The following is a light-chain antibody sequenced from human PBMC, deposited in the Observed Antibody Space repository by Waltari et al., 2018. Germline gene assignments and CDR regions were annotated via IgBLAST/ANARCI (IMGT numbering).Light chain of an antibody. J-gene: IGLJ2*01. Sequence: QLVLTQSPSASASLGASVKLTCTLSSGHSTYTIAWHPQQPEKCPRYWMRVNSDGTHSKGDGIPDRFSGSTSGGERHLTISSLQSEDEADYFCQTWGTGTVVFGGGTKLTVL. CDR1: SGHSTYT. CDR2: VNSDGTH. V-gene: IGLV4-69*01. CDR3: QTWGTGTVV.